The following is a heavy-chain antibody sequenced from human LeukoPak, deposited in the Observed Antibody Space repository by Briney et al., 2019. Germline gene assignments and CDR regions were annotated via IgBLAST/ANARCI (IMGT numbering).Heavy chain of an antibody. J-gene: IGHJ5*02. V-gene: IGHV4-4*09. CDR3: ARGYCTNGVCYWGWFDP. Sequence: SETLSLTCTVSGGSISSYYWSWIRQSPGKGLEWIGYSYSSGRSPSYNPSFKSRVTISVDTSKNQFSLKLSSVTAADTGVYYCARGYCTNGVCYWGWFDPWGQGTLVTVSS. CDR2: SYSSGRSP. CDR1: GGSISSYY. D-gene: IGHD2-8*01.